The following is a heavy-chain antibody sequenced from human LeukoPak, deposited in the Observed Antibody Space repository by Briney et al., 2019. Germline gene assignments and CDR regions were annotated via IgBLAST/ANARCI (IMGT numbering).Heavy chain of an antibody. CDR3: ARRLLWALDAFDI. CDR1: GGSISSGSYY. V-gene: IGHV4-61*02. CDR2: IYTSGST. D-gene: IGHD3-10*01. Sequence: KPSETLSLTCTVSGGSISSGSYYWSWIRQPAGKGLEWIGRIYTSGSTYYNPSLKSRVTISVDTSKNQFSLKLSSVTAADTAVYYCARRLLWALDAFDIWGQGTMVTVSS. J-gene: IGHJ3*02.